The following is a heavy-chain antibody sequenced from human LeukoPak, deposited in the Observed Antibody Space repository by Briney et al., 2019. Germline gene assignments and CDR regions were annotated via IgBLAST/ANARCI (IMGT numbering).Heavy chain of an antibody. CDR2: INPNIDCT. CDR3: ARGRRYSSGWYGSGWFDP. J-gene: IGHJ5*02. D-gene: IGHD6-19*01. Sequence: ASLKDSSMAPGYTFTSHYLHWVPQAPGQGLEWMGIINPNIDCTNYAQKFQGRVTMTRDTSMSTVYMELSRLRSEDTAVYYCARGRRYSSGWYGSGWFDPWGKGTLVTVSS. CDR1: GYTFTSHY. V-gene: IGHV1-2*02.